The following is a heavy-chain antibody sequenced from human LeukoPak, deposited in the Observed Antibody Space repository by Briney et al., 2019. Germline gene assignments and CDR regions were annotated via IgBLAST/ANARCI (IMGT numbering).Heavy chain of an antibody. CDR3: ARGTGGGNSYFDY. J-gene: IGHJ4*02. Sequence: SETLSLTCTVSGGSISSSSYYWGWIRQPPGKGLEWIGSIYYSGSTYYNPSLKSRVTISVDRSKNQFSLKLSSVTAADTAVYYCARGTGGGNSYFDYWGQGTLVTVSS. V-gene: IGHV4-39*07. CDR1: GGSISSSSYY. CDR2: IYYSGST. D-gene: IGHD4-23*01.